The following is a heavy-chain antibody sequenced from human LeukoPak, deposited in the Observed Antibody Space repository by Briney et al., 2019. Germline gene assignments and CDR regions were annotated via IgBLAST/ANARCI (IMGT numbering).Heavy chain of an antibody. CDR2: IWYDGSNK. V-gene: IGHV3-33*01. CDR3: ARDKSGSGSYFYFDY. D-gene: IGHD1-26*01. Sequence: GGSLRLSCAASGFTFSSYGMHWVRQAPGKGPEWVAVIWYDGSNKYYADSVKGRFTISRDNSKNTLYLQMNSLRAEDTAVYYCARDKSGSGSYFYFDYWGQGTLVTVSS. CDR1: GFTFSSYG. J-gene: IGHJ4*02.